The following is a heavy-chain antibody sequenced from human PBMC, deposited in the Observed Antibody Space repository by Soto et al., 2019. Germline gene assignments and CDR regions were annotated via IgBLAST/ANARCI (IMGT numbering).Heavy chain of an antibody. J-gene: IGHJ3*02. CDR2: VSGSGASK. Sequence: EVELLESGGTLVEPGGSLKLSCAASGFTFSSYTMNWVRQSPGKGLEWLSGVSGSGASKYYADSVKGRFTISRDNSNNTLFLQMNSLRAEDTAVYYCAITRLYDSTGYHRDGFDIWGPGTMVTVSS. V-gene: IGHV3-23*01. CDR3: AITRLYDSTGYHRDGFDI. D-gene: IGHD3-22*01. CDR1: GFTFSSYT.